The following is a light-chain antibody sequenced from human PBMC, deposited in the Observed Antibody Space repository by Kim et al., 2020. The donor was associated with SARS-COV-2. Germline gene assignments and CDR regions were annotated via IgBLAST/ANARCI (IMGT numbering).Light chain of an antibody. J-gene: IGLJ2*01. CDR1: SRDVGSYNL. CDR3: CSYILTNTLV. V-gene: IGLV2-23*01. Sequence: GQSLTISCTGTSRDVGSYNLVSWYQHHPGKAPQLLIYEGSKRPSGVSIRFSGSKSGNTASLTISGLQAEDEADYYCCSYILTNTLVFGGGTQLTVL. CDR2: EGS.